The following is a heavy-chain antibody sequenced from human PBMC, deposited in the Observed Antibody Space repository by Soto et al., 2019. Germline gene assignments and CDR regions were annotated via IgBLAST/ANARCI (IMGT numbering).Heavy chain of an antibody. CDR1: GGTFSSYA. J-gene: IGHJ3*02. D-gene: IGHD2-2*03. Sequence: SVKVSCKASGGTFSSYAISWVRQAPGQGLEWMGGIIPIFGTANYAQKFQGRVTITADESTSTAYMELSSLRSEDTAVYYCARDTGAEMDNNLGRGLHDAFDIWGQGTMVTVSS. CDR2: IIPIFGTA. V-gene: IGHV1-69*13. CDR3: ARDTGAEMDNNLGRGLHDAFDI.